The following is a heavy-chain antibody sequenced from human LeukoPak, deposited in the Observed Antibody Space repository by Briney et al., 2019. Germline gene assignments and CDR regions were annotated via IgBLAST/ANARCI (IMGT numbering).Heavy chain of an antibody. J-gene: IGHJ4*02. V-gene: IGHV4-59*12. D-gene: IGHD2-15*01. CDR2: IYYSGST. CDR3: ARDVVAAVYFDY. Sequence: SETLSLTCTVSGGSISSYYWSWIRQPPGKGLEWIGYIYYSGSTNYNPSLKSRVTISVDTSKNQLSLKLRSVTAADTAVYYCARDVVAAVYFDYWGQGTLVTVSS. CDR1: GGSISSYY.